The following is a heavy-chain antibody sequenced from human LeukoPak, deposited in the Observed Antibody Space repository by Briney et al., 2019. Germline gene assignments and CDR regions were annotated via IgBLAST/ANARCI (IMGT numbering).Heavy chain of an antibody. V-gene: IGHV3-21*01. Sequence: GGSLRLSCAASGFTFSSYEMNWVRQAPGKGLEWVSSISSSSSYIYYADSVKGRFTISRDNAKNSLYLQMNSLRAEDTAVYYCARVLYDRRLVGNWFDPWGQGTLVTVSS. CDR3: ARVLYDRRLVGNWFDP. J-gene: IGHJ5*02. D-gene: IGHD3-16*01. CDR1: GFTFSSYE. CDR2: ISSSSSYI.